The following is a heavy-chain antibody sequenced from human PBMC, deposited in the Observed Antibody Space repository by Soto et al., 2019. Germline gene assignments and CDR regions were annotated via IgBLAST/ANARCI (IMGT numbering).Heavy chain of an antibody. V-gene: IGHV3-48*02. J-gene: IGHJ5*02. Sequence: GGSLRLSCAASGFTFSKYSMNWARQAPGKGLEWISYITSSSSTIYYADSVKGRFTISRDNAKNSLYLQMNSLRDEDTAMYYCARDNGMAGSFDPWGQGTLVTVSS. CDR1: GFTFSKYS. CDR2: ITSSSSTI. CDR3: ARDNGMAGSFDP. D-gene: IGHD2-8*01.